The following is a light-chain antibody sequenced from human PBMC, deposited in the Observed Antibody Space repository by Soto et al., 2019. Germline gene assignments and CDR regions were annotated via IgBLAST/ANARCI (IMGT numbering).Light chain of an antibody. J-gene: IGKJ1*01. CDR2: DTS. CDR3: QQYGSSPGT. Sequence: EIVSTQPPATLSLSPGERATLSCSASQSVRDRYLAWYQQKPGQAPSLLIYDTSTRATGVPDRFSGSGSGTDFALTISRVEPEDFAIYFCQQYGSSPGTFGQGTKV. V-gene: IGKV3-20*01. CDR1: QSVRDRY.